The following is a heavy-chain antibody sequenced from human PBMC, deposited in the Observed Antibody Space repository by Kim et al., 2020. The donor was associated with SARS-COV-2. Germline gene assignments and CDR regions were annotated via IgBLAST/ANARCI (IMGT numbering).Heavy chain of an antibody. CDR1: GFTFSSYS. J-gene: IGHJ4*02. CDR2: ISSSSSYI. V-gene: IGHV3-21*01. D-gene: IGHD4-17*01. Sequence: GGSLRLSCAASGFTFSSYSMNWVRQAPGKGLEWVSSISSSSSYIYYADSVKGRFTISRDNAKNSLYLQMNSLRAEDTAVYYCAREGFYYGDYNVDYWGQGTLVTVSS. CDR3: AREGFYYGDYNVDY.